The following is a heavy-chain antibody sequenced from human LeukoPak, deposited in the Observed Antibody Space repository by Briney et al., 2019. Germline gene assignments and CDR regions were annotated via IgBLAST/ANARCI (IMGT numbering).Heavy chain of an antibody. D-gene: IGHD6-19*01. CDR1: GFTFDGYG. Sequence: PGGSLRLSCAASGFTFDGYGMSWVRQAPGKGLEWVSGINWNGGSTGYADSVKGRSTISRDNAKNSLYLQMNSLRAEDTAVYYCARDGGYSSGTTSGYFQHWGQGTLVTVSS. J-gene: IGHJ1*01. CDR3: ARDGGYSSGTTSGYFQH. V-gene: IGHV3-20*04. CDR2: INWNGGST.